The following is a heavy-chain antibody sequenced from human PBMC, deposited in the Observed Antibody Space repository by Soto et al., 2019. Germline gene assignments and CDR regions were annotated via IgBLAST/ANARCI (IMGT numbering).Heavy chain of an antibody. Sequence: QTLSLTCAISGDSVSSNSAAWNWIRQSPSRGLEWLGRTYYRSKWYNDYAVSVKSRITINPDTSKNQFSLQLNSVTPEDTAVYYCAREGYCSSTSCYSYYYYYYGMDVWGQGTTVTVSS. CDR3: AREGYCSSTSCYSYYYYYYGMDV. CDR1: GDSVSSNSAA. D-gene: IGHD2-2*01. J-gene: IGHJ6*02. V-gene: IGHV6-1*01. CDR2: TYYRSKWYN.